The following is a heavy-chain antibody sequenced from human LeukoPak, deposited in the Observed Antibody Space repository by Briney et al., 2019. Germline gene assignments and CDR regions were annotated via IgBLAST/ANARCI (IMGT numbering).Heavy chain of an antibody. Sequence: ASVKVSCKASGYTFTNYAMHWVRQAPGQRLEWMGWINAGNGNTKYSQEFQGRVTITRDTSASTAYMELSSLISEDTAVYYCARDRGYCSGGSCYSSPVDYWGQGTLVTVSS. V-gene: IGHV1-3*03. J-gene: IGHJ4*02. CDR3: ARDRGYCSGGSCYSSPVDY. D-gene: IGHD2-15*01. CDR1: GYTFTNYA. CDR2: INAGNGNT.